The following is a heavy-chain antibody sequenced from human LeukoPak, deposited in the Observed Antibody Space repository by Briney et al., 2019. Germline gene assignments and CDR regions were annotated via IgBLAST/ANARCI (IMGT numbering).Heavy chain of an antibody. CDR1: GGSISSSSYY. J-gene: IGHJ4*02. CDR2: IYYSGST. Sequence: PPETLSLTCTVSGGSISSSSYYWGWIRQPPGKGLEWIGSIYYSGSTNYNPSLKSRVTISVDTSKNQFSLKLSSVTAADTAVYYCAREKWQTVDYWGQGTLVTVSS. V-gene: IGHV4-39*07. D-gene: IGHD5-12*01. CDR3: AREKWQTVDY.